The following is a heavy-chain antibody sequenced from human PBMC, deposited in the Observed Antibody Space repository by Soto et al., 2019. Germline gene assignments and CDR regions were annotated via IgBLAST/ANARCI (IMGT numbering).Heavy chain of an antibody. CDR2: ISYDGSNK. D-gene: IGHD1-26*01. CDR3: AKDALGSGSYFRFFFFDY. V-gene: IGHV3-30*18. Sequence: GGSLRLSCAASGFTFSSYGMHWVRQAPGKGLEWVAVISYDGSNKYYADSVKGRFTISRDNSKNTLYLQMNSLRAEDTAVYYCAKDALGSGSYFRFFFFDYWGQGTLVTVS. J-gene: IGHJ4*02. CDR1: GFTFSSYG.